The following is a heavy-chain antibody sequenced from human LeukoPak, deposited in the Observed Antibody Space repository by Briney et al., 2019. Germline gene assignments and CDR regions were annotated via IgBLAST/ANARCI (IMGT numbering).Heavy chain of an antibody. J-gene: IGHJ6*02. CDR2: ISGSGGST. Sequence: GGSLRLSCAASGFTFSGYAMNWVRQAPGKGLEWVSTISGSGGSTYYADSMKGRFTISRDNSKNTLYLQMNSLRAEDTAVYYCAKNLYCGGGSCYPSALGMDVWGQGTTVTVSS. CDR3: AKNLYCGGGSCYPSALGMDV. D-gene: IGHD2-15*01. V-gene: IGHV3-23*01. CDR1: GFTFSGYA.